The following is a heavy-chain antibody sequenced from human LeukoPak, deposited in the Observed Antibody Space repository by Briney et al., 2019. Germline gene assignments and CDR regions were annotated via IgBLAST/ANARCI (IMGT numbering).Heavy chain of an antibody. CDR2: IKQDGSEK. J-gene: IGHJ4*02. D-gene: IGHD3-9*01. CDR1: GFTFSSYW. V-gene: IGHV3-7*03. CDR3: ARDQSDYDILTGYYRYSDY. Sequence: GGSLRLSCAASGFTFSSYWMSWVRQAPGKGLEWVANIKQDGSEKYYVDSVKGRFTISRDNAKNSLYLQMNSLRAEDTAVYYCARDQSDYDILTGYYRYSDYWGQGTLVTVSS.